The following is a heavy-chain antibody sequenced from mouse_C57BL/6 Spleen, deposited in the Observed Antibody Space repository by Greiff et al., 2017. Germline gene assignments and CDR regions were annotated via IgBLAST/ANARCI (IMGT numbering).Heavy chain of an antibody. V-gene: IGHV5-6*01. CDR3: ARQGTGTSRYFDY. CDR1: GFTFSSYG. D-gene: IGHD4-1*01. CDR2: ISSGGSYT. J-gene: IGHJ2*01. Sequence: EVKLMESGGDLVKPGGSLKLSCAASGFTFSSYGMSWVRQTPDKRLEWVATISSGGSYTYYPDSVKGRFTISRDNAKNTLYLQMSSLKSEDTAMYYCARQGTGTSRYFDYWGQGTTLTVSS.